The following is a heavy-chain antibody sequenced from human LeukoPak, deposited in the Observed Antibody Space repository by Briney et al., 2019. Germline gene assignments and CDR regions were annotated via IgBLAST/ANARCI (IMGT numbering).Heavy chain of an antibody. CDR2: IYYSGST. CDR3: ASEYSSSAGRYYYYYMDV. J-gene: IGHJ6*03. D-gene: IGHD6-6*01. CDR1: GGSISSGDYY. Sequence: PQTLSLTCTVSGGSISSGDYYWSWIRQPPGKGLEWIGYIYYSGSTYYNPSLKSRVTISVDTSKNQFSLKLSSVTAADTAVYYCASEYSSSAGRYYYYYMDVWGKGTTVTVSS. V-gene: IGHV4-30-4*08.